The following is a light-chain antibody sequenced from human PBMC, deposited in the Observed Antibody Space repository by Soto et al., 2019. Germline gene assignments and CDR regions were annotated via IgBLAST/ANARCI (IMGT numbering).Light chain of an antibody. V-gene: IGLV2-23*02. Sequence: QSALTRPASVSGSHGQSITISCTGTSSDVGSYNLVSWYQQHPGKAPKLMIYEVSKRPSGVSNRFSGSKSGNTASLTISGLQAEDEADYYCCSYAGSSTLVFGGGTKLTVL. CDR1: SSDVGSYNL. J-gene: IGLJ2*01. CDR2: EVS. CDR3: CSYAGSSTLV.